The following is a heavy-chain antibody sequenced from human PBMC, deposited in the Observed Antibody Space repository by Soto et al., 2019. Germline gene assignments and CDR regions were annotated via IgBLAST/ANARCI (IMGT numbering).Heavy chain of an antibody. Sequence: PGGSLILSCAASGFTFSSYAMHWVRQAPGKGLEWVAVISYDGSNKYYADSVKGRFTISRDNSKNTLYLQMNSLRAEDTAVYYCARDLSGYSSGWSILDYYYYGMDVWGQGTTVTVSS. CDR3: ARDLSGYSSGWSILDYYYYGMDV. CDR2: ISYDGSNK. D-gene: IGHD6-19*01. J-gene: IGHJ6*02. CDR1: GFTFSSYA. V-gene: IGHV3-30-3*01.